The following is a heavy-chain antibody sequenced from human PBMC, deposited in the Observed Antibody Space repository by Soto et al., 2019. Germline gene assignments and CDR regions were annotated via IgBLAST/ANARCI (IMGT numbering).Heavy chain of an antibody. CDR1: RYTFTDYY. V-gene: IGHV1-2*02. J-gene: IGHJ4*02. CDR3: ARAGLTTLELATMY. Sequence: ASVKVSCKASRYTFTDYYMHWVRQSPGQGLEWMGWIHPNSGVTKFPQKFQGRVIMTRDTPISTVYMELSRLTSDDTAVYYCARAGLTTLELATMYWGQGTLVTVSS. CDR2: IHPNSGVT. D-gene: IGHD5-12*01.